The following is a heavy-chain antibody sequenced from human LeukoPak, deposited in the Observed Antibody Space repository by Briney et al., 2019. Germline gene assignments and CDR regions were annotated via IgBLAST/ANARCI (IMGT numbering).Heavy chain of an antibody. CDR3: ARDSSSGWRPFDY. Sequence: SETLSLTCTVSGGSISSYYWSWIRQPLGKGLEWIGYIYYSGSTNYNPSLKSRVTISVDTSKNQFSLKLSSVTAADTAVYYCARDSSSGWRPFDYWGQGTLVTVSS. J-gene: IGHJ4*02. CDR1: GGSISSYY. CDR2: IYYSGST. D-gene: IGHD6-19*01. V-gene: IGHV4-59*01.